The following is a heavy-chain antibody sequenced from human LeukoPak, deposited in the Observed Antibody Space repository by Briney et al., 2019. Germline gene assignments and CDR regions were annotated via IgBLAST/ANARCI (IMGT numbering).Heavy chain of an antibody. CDR2: ISSSSSTI. CDR3: ARDHRYCSTSCYTGYYYYYMDV. Sequence: GGSLRLSCAASGFTFSSYSMNWVRQAPGKGLEWVSYISSSSSTIYYADSVKGRFTISRDNAKNSLYLQMNSLRAEDTAVYYCARDHRYCSTSCYTGYYYYYMDVWGKGTTVTVSS. V-gene: IGHV3-48*01. CDR1: GFTFSSYS. D-gene: IGHD2-2*02. J-gene: IGHJ6*03.